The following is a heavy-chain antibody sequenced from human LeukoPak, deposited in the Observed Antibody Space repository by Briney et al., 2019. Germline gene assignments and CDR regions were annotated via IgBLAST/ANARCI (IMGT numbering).Heavy chain of an antibody. Sequence: PGGSLRLSCAASGFTFSSYSMNWVRQAPGKGLEWVSSISSSSSYIYYADSVKGRFTIARDNAKNSLYLQMNSLRAEVTAVYYCARERVVAATLFDYWGQGILVTVSS. CDR1: GFTFSSYS. J-gene: IGHJ4*02. V-gene: IGHV3-21*01. CDR3: ARERVVAATLFDY. D-gene: IGHD2-15*01. CDR2: ISSSSSYI.